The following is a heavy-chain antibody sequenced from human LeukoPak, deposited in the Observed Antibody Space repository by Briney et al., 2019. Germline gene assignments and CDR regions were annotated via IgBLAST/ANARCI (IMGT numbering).Heavy chain of an antibody. V-gene: IGHV3-23*01. J-gene: IGHJ4*02. Sequence: GRSLRLSCVVSGITLSNYGMSWVRQAPGKGMEWVAGISGSGGATTYADAVKGRFTISRDSPKNTLYLHMSSLRADDTAVYFCAKRGVVIRVILVGFHKEAYYFDSWGQGALVTVSS. CDR3: AKRGVVIRVILVGFHKEAYYFDS. CDR1: GITLSNYG. D-gene: IGHD3-22*01. CDR2: ISGSGGAT.